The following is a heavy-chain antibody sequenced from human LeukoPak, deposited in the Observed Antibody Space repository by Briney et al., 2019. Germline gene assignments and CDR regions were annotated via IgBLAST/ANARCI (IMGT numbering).Heavy chain of an antibody. J-gene: IGHJ4*02. CDR2: INPNNGGT. Sequence: ASVKVSCKASGYTFTVYYMHWVRQAPGQGLEWMGWINPNNGGTNYAQKFQGRVTMTRDTSINTAYMELSRLTSDDTAVYYCATARSYREVQTLFDYWGQGTLVTVSS. V-gene: IGHV1-2*02. CDR1: GYTFTVYY. CDR3: ATARSYREVQTLFDY. D-gene: IGHD1-26*01.